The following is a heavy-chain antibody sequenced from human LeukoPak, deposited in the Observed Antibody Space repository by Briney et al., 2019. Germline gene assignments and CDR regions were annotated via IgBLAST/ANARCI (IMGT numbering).Heavy chain of an antibody. D-gene: IGHD3-16*01. CDR1: GFTFSNYW. J-gene: IGHJ6*02. V-gene: IGHV3-21*01. Sequence: GGSLRLSCAASGFTFSNYWMHWIRQVPGKGLEWVSSISSSSSYIYYADSVKGRFTISRDNAKNSLYLQMNSLRAEDTAVYYCARGGGLDVWGQGATVTVSS. CDR3: ARGGGLDV. CDR2: ISSSSSYI.